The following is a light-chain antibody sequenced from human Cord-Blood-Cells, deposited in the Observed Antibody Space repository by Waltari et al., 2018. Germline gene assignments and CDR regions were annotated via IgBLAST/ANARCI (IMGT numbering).Light chain of an antibody. CDR2: LNSDGSH. CDR1: SGHSSYA. CDR3: QTWGTGIHV. J-gene: IGLJ3*02. V-gene: IGLV4-69*01. Sequence: QLVLTQSPSASASLGASVKLTCTLRSGHSSYAIAWHQQQPEKGPRYLMKLNSDGSHSKGDGIPDRFSGSSSGAERYLTISSLQSEDEADYYCQTWGTGIHVFGGGTKLTVL.